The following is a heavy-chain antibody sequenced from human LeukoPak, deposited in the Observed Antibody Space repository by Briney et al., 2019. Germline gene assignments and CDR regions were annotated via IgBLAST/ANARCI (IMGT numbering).Heavy chain of an antibody. J-gene: IGHJ2*01. V-gene: IGHV3-64*01. CDR1: GFTFSSYA. CDR2: ISSNGGST. D-gene: IGHD3-9*01. Sequence: GGSLRLSCAASGFTFSSYAMHWVRQAPGKGLEYVSAISSNGGSTYYANSVKGRFTISRDNSKNTLYLQVGSLRAEDMAVYYCARALELRYFDWLLGYFDLWGRGTLVTVSS. CDR3: ARALELRYFDWLLGYFDL.